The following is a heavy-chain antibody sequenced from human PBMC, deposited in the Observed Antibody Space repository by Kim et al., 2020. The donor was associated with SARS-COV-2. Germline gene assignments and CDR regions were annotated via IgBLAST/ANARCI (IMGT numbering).Heavy chain of an antibody. D-gene: IGHD3-10*01. V-gene: IGHV4-31*03. J-gene: IGHJ3*02. CDR2: IYYSGST. Sequence: SETLSLTCTVSGGSISSGGYYWSWIRQHPGKGLEWIGYIYYSGSTYYNPSLKSRVTISVDTSKNQFSLKLSSVTAADTAVYYCARDQGLLWFGGQKGAAFDIWGQGTMVTVSS. CDR3: ARDQGLLWFGGQKGAAFDI. CDR1: GGSISSGGYY.